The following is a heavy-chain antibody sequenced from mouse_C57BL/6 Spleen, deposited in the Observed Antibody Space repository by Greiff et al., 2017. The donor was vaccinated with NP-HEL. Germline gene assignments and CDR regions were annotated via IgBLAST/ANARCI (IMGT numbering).Heavy chain of an antibody. CDR2: IDPSDSYT. Sequence: QVQLQQPGAELVRPGTSVKLSCKASGYTFTSYWMHWVKQRPGQGLEWIGVIDPSDSYTNYNQKFKGKATLTVDTSSSTAYMQLSSLTSEDSAVYYCARSDGYYAMDYWGQGTSVTVSS. CDR3: ARSDGYYAMDY. D-gene: IGHD2-3*01. V-gene: IGHV1-59*01. CDR1: GYTFTSYW. J-gene: IGHJ4*01.